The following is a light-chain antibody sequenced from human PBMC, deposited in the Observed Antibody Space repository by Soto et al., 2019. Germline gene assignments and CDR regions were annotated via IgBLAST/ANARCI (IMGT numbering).Light chain of an antibody. CDR1: QRSSSW. J-gene: IGKJ1*01. V-gene: IGKV1-5*01. Sequence: DIEMTQSPYAISASVGGTFTVTCRASQRSSSWLAWYQQKPGKAPKLLIYDASSLESGVPSRFSGSGSGTDFTLTISCLQAEDVAVYYCQQYSITPWTFGQGTKVDIK. CDR2: DAS. CDR3: QQYSITPWT.